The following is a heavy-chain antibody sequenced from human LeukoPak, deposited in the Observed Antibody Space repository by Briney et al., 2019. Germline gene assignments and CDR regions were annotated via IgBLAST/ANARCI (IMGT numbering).Heavy chain of an antibody. CDR3: ARSVTAYDNWFDP. Sequence: ASVNVSSTHSGYTFTAYYMHCVRQAPGQGLEWMGLINPSGGSTSYAQKFKGRVTMTRDTSTSTVYMELSSLRSEDTAVYYCARSVTAYDNWFDPWGQGTLVTVSS. CDR1: GYTFTAYY. J-gene: IGHJ5*02. D-gene: IGHD5-18*01. CDR2: INPSGGST. V-gene: IGHV1-46*01.